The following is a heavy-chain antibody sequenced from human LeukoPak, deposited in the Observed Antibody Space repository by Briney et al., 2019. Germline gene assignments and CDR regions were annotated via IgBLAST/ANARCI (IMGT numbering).Heavy chain of an antibody. Sequence: ASVKVSCTASGYTFTGYYIHWVRQAPGQGLEWMGRINPNSGGTNYAQKFQGRVTMTRDTSINTAYMELSRLRSDDTAVYYCARDPWGGDIVVPAAIHDPWGQGTLVTVSS. D-gene: IGHD2-2*01. V-gene: IGHV1-2*06. CDR3: ARDPWGGDIVVPAAIHDP. CDR1: GYTFTGYY. J-gene: IGHJ5*02. CDR2: INPNSGGT.